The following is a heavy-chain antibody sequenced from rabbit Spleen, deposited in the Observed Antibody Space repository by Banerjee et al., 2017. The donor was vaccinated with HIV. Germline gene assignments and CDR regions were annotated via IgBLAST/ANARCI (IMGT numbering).Heavy chain of an antibody. D-gene: IGHD8-1*01. V-gene: IGHV1S40*01. CDR1: GFSFSSRYY. Sequence: QQLEESGGGLVKPGASLTLICTASGFSFSSRYYMCWVRQDPGKGLEWIACIYAGNSKTYYANLAKGRFSISRENAQNTVFLQVTSLTAADTATYFCARDGAGGRYFALWGPGSLVSVS. CDR2: IYAGNSKT. CDR3: ARDGAGGRYFAL. J-gene: IGHJ4*01.